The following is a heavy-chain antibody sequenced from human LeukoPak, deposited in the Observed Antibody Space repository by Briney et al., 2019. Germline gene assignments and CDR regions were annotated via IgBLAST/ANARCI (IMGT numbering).Heavy chain of an antibody. CDR3: ARDNSVEDNAWWFDP. CDR1: GYTFTSYH. Sequence: EASVKVSCKASGYTFTSYHLHWVRQAPGQGLEWMGIINPSGGSPNYAQKFQGRVTMTRDMSTSTDYMELSSLRSDDTAIYYCARDNSVEDNAWWFDPWGQGTLVTVSS. V-gene: IGHV1-46*01. CDR2: INPSGGSP. J-gene: IGHJ5*02. D-gene: IGHD4-23*01.